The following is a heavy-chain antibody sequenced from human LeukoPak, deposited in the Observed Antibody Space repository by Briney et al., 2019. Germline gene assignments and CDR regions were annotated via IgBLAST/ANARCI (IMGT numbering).Heavy chain of an antibody. D-gene: IGHD3-16*01. Sequence: SETLSLTCTVSGGSISSSSYYWGWIRQPPGKGLEWIGNIYYSGSTYYNPSLKSRVTISVDTSKNQFSLKLSSVTAADTAVYYCARVITVRGVIFDYWGQGTLVTVSS. J-gene: IGHJ4*02. V-gene: IGHV4-39*07. CDR1: GGSISSSSYY. CDR2: IYYSGST. CDR3: ARVITVRGVIFDY.